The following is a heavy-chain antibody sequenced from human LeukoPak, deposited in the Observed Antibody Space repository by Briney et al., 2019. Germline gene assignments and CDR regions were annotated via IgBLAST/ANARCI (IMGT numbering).Heavy chain of an antibody. D-gene: IGHD6-19*01. Sequence: GGSLRLSCAASGFTFSSYSMNWVRQAPGKGLEWVSSISSSSSYIYYADSVKGRFTISRDNAKNSLYLQMNSLRAEDTAVYYCARDLYSSGWYVGGMDVWGQGTTVTVSS. CDR1: GFTFSSYS. V-gene: IGHV3-21*04. CDR3: ARDLYSSGWYVGGMDV. CDR2: ISSSSSYI. J-gene: IGHJ6*02.